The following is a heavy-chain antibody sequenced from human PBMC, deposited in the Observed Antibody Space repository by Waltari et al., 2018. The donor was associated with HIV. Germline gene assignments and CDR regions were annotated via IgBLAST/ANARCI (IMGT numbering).Heavy chain of an antibody. CDR1: GYTITGYS. CDR3: ARDRARTTDYYYYGMDV. J-gene: IGHJ6*02. Sequence: QVQLVQSGAEVKKPGASVQVSCKDSGYTITGYSMLWVRQAPGQGLEWMGWINPNSGGTNYAQKFQGRVTMTRDTSISTAYMELSRLRSDDTAVYYCARDRARTTDYYYYGMDVWGQGTTVTVSS. V-gene: IGHV1-2*02. CDR2: INPNSGGT. D-gene: IGHD1-7*01.